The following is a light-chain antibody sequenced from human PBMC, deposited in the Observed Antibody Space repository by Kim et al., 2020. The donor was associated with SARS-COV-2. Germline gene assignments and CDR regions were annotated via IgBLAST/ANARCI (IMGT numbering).Light chain of an antibody. CDR1: QSFTSNS. CDR3: QQYGTSPLP. V-gene: IGKV3-20*01. J-gene: IGKJ1*01. CDR2: VAS. Sequence: SPGERATLSCRASQSFTSNSLAWYQQKPGQAPRLLIYVASSRSTGIPDRFSGNGSGTDFTLTISRLEPEDFAVYYCQQYGTSPLPFGQGTKVDIK.